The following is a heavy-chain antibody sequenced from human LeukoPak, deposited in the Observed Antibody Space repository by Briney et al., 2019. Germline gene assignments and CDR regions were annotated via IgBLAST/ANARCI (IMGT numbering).Heavy chain of an antibody. CDR1: GGSISSGPYY. J-gene: IGHJ4*02. Sequence: PSETLSLTCTVSGGSISSGPYYWIWIRQHPGKGLEWIGYITYSGNTYYYPALNSRVTVSLDTSKTQFSLKLSSVTAADTAVYYSATGLHSSGYGIDYWGQGTLVTVSS. V-gene: IGHV4-31*03. CDR2: ITYSGNT. CDR3: ATGLHSSGYGIDY. D-gene: IGHD3-22*01.